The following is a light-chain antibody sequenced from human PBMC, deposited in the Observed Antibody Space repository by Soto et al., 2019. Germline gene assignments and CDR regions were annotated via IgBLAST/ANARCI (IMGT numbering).Light chain of an antibody. CDR1: QNVVKF. CDR2: DSS. V-gene: IGKV3-11*01. CDR3: QQRQKWPPIT. Sequence: EIELTQSPATMSLSPGETATLSCRASQNVVKFLAWYQQRPGQPPRLLIFDSSNRATGVPVRFSGSGSGTVFTPTIGSLEPEDSACYYRQQRQKWPPITFGQGTLLEIK. J-gene: IGKJ5*01.